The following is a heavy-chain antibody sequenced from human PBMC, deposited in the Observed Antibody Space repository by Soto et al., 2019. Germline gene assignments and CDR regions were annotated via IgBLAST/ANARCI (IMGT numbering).Heavy chain of an antibody. CDR1: GFTFSDYY. D-gene: IGHD3-3*01. Sequence: GGSLRLSCAASGFTFSDYYMSWIRQAPGKGLEWVSYISSSGSTIHYADSVKGRFTISRDNAKNSLYLQMNSLRAEDTAVYYCARDPITIFGVVIKNPPGDYWGQGTLVTVSS. CDR2: ISSSGSTI. CDR3: ARDPITIFGVVIKNPPGDY. V-gene: IGHV3-11*01. J-gene: IGHJ4*02.